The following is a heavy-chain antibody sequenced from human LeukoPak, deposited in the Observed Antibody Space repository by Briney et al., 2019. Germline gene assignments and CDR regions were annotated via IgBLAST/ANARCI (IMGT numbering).Heavy chain of an antibody. Sequence: GGSLRLSCAASGFTFSSYSMNWVRQAPGKGLEWVSSISSSSSYIYYAGSVKGRFTISRDNAKNSLYLQMNSLRAEDTAVYYCARTYSSSATAFDIWGQGTMVTVSS. CDR2: ISSSSSYI. CDR1: GFTFSSYS. J-gene: IGHJ3*02. CDR3: ARTYSSSATAFDI. D-gene: IGHD6-13*01. V-gene: IGHV3-21*01.